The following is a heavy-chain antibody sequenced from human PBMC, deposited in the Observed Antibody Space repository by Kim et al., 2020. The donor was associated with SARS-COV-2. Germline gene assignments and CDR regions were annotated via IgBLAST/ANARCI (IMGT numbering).Heavy chain of an antibody. Sequence: GGSLRLSCAASGFDFNNYAMHWVRQAPGKGLEWVATIWYDGSIQYYAESVKGRFTVSRDISNNTLYLQMINVRADDTALYYCATERDAYMTTGAFDYWGQGTLVTVSS. V-gene: IGHV3-33*01. CDR3: ATERDAYMTTGAFDY. CDR1: GFDFNNYA. J-gene: IGHJ4*02. D-gene: IGHD2-2*01. CDR2: IWYDGSIQ.